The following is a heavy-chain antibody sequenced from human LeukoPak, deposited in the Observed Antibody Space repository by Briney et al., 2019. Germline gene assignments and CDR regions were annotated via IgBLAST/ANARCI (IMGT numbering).Heavy chain of an antibody. V-gene: IGHV3-23*01. Sequence: PGGSLRLSCAASGFTFSKSAMSWVRQAPGKGLEWVSTIAGTGETTYYADSVKGRFTISRDNSKNTLYLQMNSLRAKDTAVYYCAKSGGYSYGPEKYFDSWGQGSLVTVSS. D-gene: IGHD5-18*01. CDR3: AKSGGYSYGPEKYFDS. CDR2: IAGTGETT. CDR1: GFTFSKSA. J-gene: IGHJ4*02.